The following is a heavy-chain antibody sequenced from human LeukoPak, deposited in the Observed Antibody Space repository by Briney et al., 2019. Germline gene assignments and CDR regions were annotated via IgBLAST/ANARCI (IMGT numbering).Heavy chain of an antibody. J-gene: IGHJ6*03. V-gene: IGHV4-4*02. CDR2: IYHSGST. D-gene: IGHD3-10*01. CDR3: ARGARRFGELEYYMDV. Sequence: SETLSLTCAVSGGSISSSNWWSWVRQPPGKGLEWIGEIYHSGSTNYNPSLKSRVTISVDTSKNQFSLKLSSVTAADTAVYYCARGARRFGELEYYMDVWGKGTTVTISS. CDR1: GGSISSSNW.